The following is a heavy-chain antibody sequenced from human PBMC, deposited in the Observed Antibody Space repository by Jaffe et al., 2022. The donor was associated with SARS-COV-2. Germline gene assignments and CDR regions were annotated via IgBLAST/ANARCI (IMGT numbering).Heavy chain of an antibody. CDR3: ASWWLRGGGY. CDR2: ISSSSSYI. V-gene: IGHV3-21*01. D-gene: IGHD5-12*01. J-gene: IGHJ4*02. Sequence: EVQLVESGGGLVKPGGSLRLSCAASGFTFSSYSMNWVRQAPGKGLEWVSSISSSSSYIYYADSVKGRFTISRDNAKNSLYLQMNSLRAEDTAVYYCASWWLRGGGYWGQGTLVTVSS. CDR1: GFTFSSYS.